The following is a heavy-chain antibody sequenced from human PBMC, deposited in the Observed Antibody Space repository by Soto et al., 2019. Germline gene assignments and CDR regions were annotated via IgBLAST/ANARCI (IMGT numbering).Heavy chain of an antibody. J-gene: IGHJ4*02. V-gene: IGHV3-53*01. Sequence: PGGSLRLSCAASGFTVSSNYMSWVRQAPGKGLEWVSVIYSGGSTYYADSVKGRFTISRDNAKNTLYLQMNSLRAEDTAVYYCARVSCSSTTCKVPFDYWGQGTLVTVSS. D-gene: IGHD2-2*01. CDR3: ARVSCSSTTCKVPFDY. CDR1: GFTVSSNY. CDR2: IYSGGST.